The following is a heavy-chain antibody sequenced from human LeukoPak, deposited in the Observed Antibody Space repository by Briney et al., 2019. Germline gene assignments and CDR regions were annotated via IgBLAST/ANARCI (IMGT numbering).Heavy chain of an antibody. Sequence: ASVKVSCKASGYSFIDYYIHWVRQAPGQGLEWMGWFNPHSGGTKFAQKFQGRVTMTRDTSINTAYMEVSSLGSDDTAVYYCARDIGDYYGSGSYWLLWGQGTLVTVAS. D-gene: IGHD3-10*01. J-gene: IGHJ4*02. CDR1: GYSFIDYY. CDR2: FNPHSGGT. V-gene: IGHV1-2*02. CDR3: ARDIGDYYGSGSYWLL.